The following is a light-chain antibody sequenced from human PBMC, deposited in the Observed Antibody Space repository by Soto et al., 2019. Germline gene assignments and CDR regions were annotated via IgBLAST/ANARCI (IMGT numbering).Light chain of an antibody. CDR3: HQSYITPRT. J-gene: IGKJ1*01. V-gene: IGKV4-1*01. Sequence: DIVMTQSPDSLAVSLGERATINCKSSQSVLYSSNNKNYLAWYQQKPGQPPKLLFYWASTRESGVPDRFSGSGSGTDFALTISSLQAEDVAVYYCHQSYITPRTFGQGTKVEIK. CDR1: QSVLYSSNNKNY. CDR2: WAS.